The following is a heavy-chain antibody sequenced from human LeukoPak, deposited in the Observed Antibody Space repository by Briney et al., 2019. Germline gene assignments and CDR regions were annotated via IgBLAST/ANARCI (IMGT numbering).Heavy chain of an antibody. J-gene: IGHJ5*02. CDR2: IYYSGST. V-gene: IGHV4-31*03. Sequence: PSETLSLTCTVSGGSIISGGYYWSWIRQHPGKGLEWIGYIYYSGSTYYNPSLKSRVTISVDTSKNQFSLKLSSVTAADTAVYYCAREAYYGRFDPWGQGTLVTVSS. D-gene: IGHD3-3*01. CDR1: GGSIISGGYY. CDR3: AREAYYGRFDP.